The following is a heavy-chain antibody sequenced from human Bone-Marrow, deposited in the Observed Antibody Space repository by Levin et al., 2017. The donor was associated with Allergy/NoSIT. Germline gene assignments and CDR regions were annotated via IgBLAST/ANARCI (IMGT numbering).Heavy chain of an antibody. V-gene: IGHV3-33*01. CDR2: IWYDGSNK. Sequence: LSLTCAASGFTFSSSGMHWVRQAPGKGLEWVAVIWYDGSNKYYADSVKGRFTISRDNSKNTLYLQMNSLRAEDTAVYYCARDVGYYYYMDVWGKGTTVTVSS. J-gene: IGHJ6*03. CDR3: ARDVGYYYYMDV. CDR1: GFTFSSSG.